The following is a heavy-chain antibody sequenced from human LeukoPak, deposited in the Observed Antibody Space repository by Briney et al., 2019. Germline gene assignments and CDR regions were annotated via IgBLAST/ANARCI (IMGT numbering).Heavy chain of an antibody. D-gene: IGHD6-13*01. V-gene: IGHV3-30*01. CDR1: GFTFSSYA. CDR3: ARDSSSNFDY. J-gene: IGHJ4*02. CDR2: ISYDGSNK. Sequence: PGRSLRLSCAASGFTFSSYAMHWVRQAPGKGLEWVAVISYDGSNKYYADSAKGRFTISRDNSKNTLYLQMNSLRAEDTAVYYCARDSSSNFDYWGQGTLVTVSS.